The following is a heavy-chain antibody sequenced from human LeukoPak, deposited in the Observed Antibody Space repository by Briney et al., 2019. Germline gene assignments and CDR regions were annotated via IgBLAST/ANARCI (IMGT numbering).Heavy chain of an antibody. J-gene: IGHJ4*02. D-gene: IGHD1-14*01. CDR3: ARDRPGTTSLEY. V-gene: IGHV4-59*01. CDR2: SGNT. Sequence: KPSETLSLTCTVSGVSISTSYWSWIRQPPGKGLEWIGYSGNTNHNPSLESRVTISVDTSKNRFFLRLTSVTAADTAVYYCARDRPGTTSLEYWGRGTLVTVSS. CDR1: GVSISTSY.